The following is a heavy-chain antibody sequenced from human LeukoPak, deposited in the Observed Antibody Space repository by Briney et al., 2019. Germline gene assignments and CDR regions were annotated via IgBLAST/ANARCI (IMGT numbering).Heavy chain of an antibody. CDR2: ISYDGSNK. D-gene: IGHD3-22*01. Sequence: GGSLRLSCAVSGFTFSSYAMHWVRQAPGKGLEWVAVISYDGSNKYYADSVKGRFTISRDNSKNTLYLQMNSLRAEDTAVYYCAREGGYYDSSGSFDYWGQGTLVTVSS. J-gene: IGHJ4*02. V-gene: IGHV3-30-3*01. CDR1: GFTFSSYA. CDR3: AREGGYYDSSGSFDY.